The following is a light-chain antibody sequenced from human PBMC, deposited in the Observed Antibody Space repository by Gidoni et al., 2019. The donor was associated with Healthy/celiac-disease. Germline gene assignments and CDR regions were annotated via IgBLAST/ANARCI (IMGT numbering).Light chain of an antibody. CDR2: GAS. Sequence: EIVLTQSPGTLSLSPGERATLSCRASQSVSSSYLAWYQQKPGQAPRLLIYGASSRATGIPDRFSGSGSGTDFTLTISRLEPEDFAVYYCQQYGSSLGRTFXQXTKVEIK. CDR3: QQYGSSLGRT. CDR1: QSVSSSY. J-gene: IGKJ1*01. V-gene: IGKV3-20*01.